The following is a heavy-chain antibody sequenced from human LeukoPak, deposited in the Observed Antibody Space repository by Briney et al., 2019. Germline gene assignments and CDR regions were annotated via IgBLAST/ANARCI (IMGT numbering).Heavy chain of an antibody. J-gene: IGHJ6*02. Sequence: GRSLRLSCAASGFTFSSYGMHWVRQAPAKGLEWVAVIWYDGSNKYYADSVKGRFTISRDNSKNTLYLQMNSLRAEDTAVYYCARNDYGDYEDYYGMDVWGQGTTVTVSS. CDR3: ARNDYGDYEDYYGMDV. CDR2: IWYDGSNK. D-gene: IGHD4-17*01. CDR1: GFTFSSYG. V-gene: IGHV3-33*01.